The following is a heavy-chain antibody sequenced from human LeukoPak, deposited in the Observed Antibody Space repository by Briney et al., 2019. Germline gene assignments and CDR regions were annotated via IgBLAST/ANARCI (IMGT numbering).Heavy chain of an antibody. V-gene: IGHV4-61*02. CDR1: GGSISRGSYY. D-gene: IGHD3-3*01. J-gene: IGHJ4*02. CDR3: ARAEGYDFWSGYFRFGSSDY. Sequence: SETLSLTCTVSGGSISRGSYYWSWIRQPAGKGLEWIGRIYTSGSTNYNPSLKRRVTISVDTSKNQFSLKLSSVTAADTAVYYCARAEGYDFWSGYFRFGSSDYWGQGTLVTVSS. CDR2: IYTSGST.